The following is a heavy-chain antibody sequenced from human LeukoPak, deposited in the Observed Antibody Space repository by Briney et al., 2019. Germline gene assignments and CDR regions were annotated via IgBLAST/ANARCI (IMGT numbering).Heavy chain of an antibody. CDR2: MYLSGTT. Sequence: SETLSLTCTVSGDSINSLDLWSWVRQPPGKGLEWIGEMYLSGTTHSNPSVKSRVTISIDKSKNQFFLNLSSVTAADTAVYYCAKDREENILTGYYFDYWGQGTLVTVSS. CDR3: AKDREENILTGYYFDY. D-gene: IGHD3-9*01. CDR1: GDSINSLDL. V-gene: IGHV4-4*02. J-gene: IGHJ4*02.